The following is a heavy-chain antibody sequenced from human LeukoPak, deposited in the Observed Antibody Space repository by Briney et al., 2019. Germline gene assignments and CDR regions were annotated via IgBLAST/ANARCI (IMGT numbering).Heavy chain of an antibody. CDR1: GGSSSRYY. Sequence: PSETLSLICIVSGGSSSRYYWSWIRQPLGKALEWIGYISYSGSTYYNPSLKSRVTISVDTSKNQFSLKLSSVTAADTAVYYCARVSKYYYDSSGLDYWGQGTLVTVSS. CDR2: ISYSGST. CDR3: ARVSKYYYDSSGLDY. J-gene: IGHJ4*02. D-gene: IGHD3-22*01. V-gene: IGHV4-59*08.